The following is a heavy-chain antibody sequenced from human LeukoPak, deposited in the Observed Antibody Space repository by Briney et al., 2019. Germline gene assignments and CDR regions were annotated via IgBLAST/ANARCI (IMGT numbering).Heavy chain of an antibody. D-gene: IGHD3-22*01. J-gene: IGHJ4*02. V-gene: IGHV4-39*07. CDR2: IYYSGST. CDR1: GGSISSSSYY. Sequence: SETLSLTCTVSGGSISSSSYYWGWIRQPPGKGLEWIGSIYYSGSTYYNPSPKSRVTISVDTSKNQFSMKLSSVTAADTAVYYCVAGEVVVITTYQFDYWGQGTLVTVSS. CDR3: VAGEVVVITTYQFDY.